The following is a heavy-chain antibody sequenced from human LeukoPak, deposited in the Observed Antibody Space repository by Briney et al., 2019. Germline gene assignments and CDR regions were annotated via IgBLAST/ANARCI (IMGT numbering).Heavy chain of an antibody. V-gene: IGHV1-18*01. CDR3: ARDCAYYDILTGYRGDDAFDI. Sequence: ASVKVSCNASGSTFTSYGISWVRQATGQGLEWMGWISAYNGNTNYAQKLQGRVTMTTDTSTSTAYMELRSLRSDDTAVYYCARDCAYYDILTGYRGDDAFDIWGQGTMVTVSS. D-gene: IGHD3-9*01. CDR2: ISAYNGNT. CDR1: GSTFTSYG. J-gene: IGHJ3*02.